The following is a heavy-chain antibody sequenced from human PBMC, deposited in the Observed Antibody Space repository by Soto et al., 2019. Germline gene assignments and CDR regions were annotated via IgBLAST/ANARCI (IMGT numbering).Heavy chain of an antibody. Sequence: SETLSFTCSVSGASIRSGGFYWSWLRQSPGKGLEWIGHIYYTGSTFVSPSLKGRLTISLDTSKNQFSLDLSSVTAADTAMYYCARIEMASIKWGRGTLVTVSS. CDR1: GASIRSGGFY. CDR2: IYYTGST. J-gene: IGHJ4*02. CDR3: ARIEMASIK. V-gene: IGHV4-31*03. D-gene: IGHD5-12*01.